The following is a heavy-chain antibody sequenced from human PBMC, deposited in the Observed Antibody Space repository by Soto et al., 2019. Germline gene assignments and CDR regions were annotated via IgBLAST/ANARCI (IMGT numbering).Heavy chain of an antibody. CDR2: IYYSGST. V-gene: IGHV4-30-4*01. J-gene: IGHJ5*02. CDR3: ARERPDGSRLDP. Sequence: QVQLQESGPGLVKPSQTLSLTCTVSGGSISSGDYYWSWIRQPPGKGLEWIGYIYYSGSTYYNPSLMSRVTISVDTSKKQFYLKLSSVTAADTAVYYCARERPDGSRLDPWGQGTLVTVSS. CDR1: GGSISSGDYY. D-gene: IGHD6-13*01.